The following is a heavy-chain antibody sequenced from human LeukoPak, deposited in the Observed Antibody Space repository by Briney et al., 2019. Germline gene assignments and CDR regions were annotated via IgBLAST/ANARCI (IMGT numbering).Heavy chain of an antibody. CDR2: IYYSGST. CDR3: ATRKLGNDY. V-gene: IGHV4-59*01. CDR1: GGSIISYY. J-gene: IGHJ4*02. Sequence: SETLSLTCTVFGGSIISYYWSWIRQPPGKGLEWIGYIYYSGSTNYNPSLKSRVTISVDTSKNQFSLKLYSVTAADTAVYYCATRKLGNDYWGQGTLVTVSS. D-gene: IGHD7-27*01.